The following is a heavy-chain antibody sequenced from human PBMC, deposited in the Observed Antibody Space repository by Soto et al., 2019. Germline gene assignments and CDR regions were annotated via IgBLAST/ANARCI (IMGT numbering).Heavy chain of an antibody. CDR2: ISAYNGNT. V-gene: IGHV1-18*01. Sequence: ASVKVSCKASGYTFTSYGISWVRQAPGQGLEWMGWISAYNGNTNYAQKLQGRVTMTTDTPTSTAYMELRSLRSDDTAVYYCARDMRTTGYYGMDVWGQGTKVTVYS. CDR3: ARDMRTTGYYGMDV. J-gene: IGHJ6*02. CDR1: GYTFTSYG.